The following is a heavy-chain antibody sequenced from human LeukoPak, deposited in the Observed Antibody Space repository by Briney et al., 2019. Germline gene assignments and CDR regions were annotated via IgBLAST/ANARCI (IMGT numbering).Heavy chain of an antibody. J-gene: IGHJ4*02. D-gene: IGHD3-22*01. CDR3: AKLDYYDTH. Sequence: WGSLRLSCAASGFTFSSYAMSWVRQAPGKGLEWVSSITGSSASTYYADSVKGRFTISRDNSKNTLYLQMNSLRAEDMAVYFCAKLDYYDTHWGQGTLVTVSS. V-gene: IGHV3-23*01. CDR2: ITGSSAST. CDR1: GFTFSSYA.